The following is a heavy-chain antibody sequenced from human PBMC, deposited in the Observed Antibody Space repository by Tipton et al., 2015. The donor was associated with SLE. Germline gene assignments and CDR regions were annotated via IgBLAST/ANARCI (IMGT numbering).Heavy chain of an antibody. D-gene: IGHD3-10*01. CDR1: GYSISSGFY. V-gene: IGHV4-38-2*02. CDR2: INHSGTT. CDR3: ASPRYYGSGSYYNY. Sequence: LRLSCTVSGYSISSGFYWGWIRQPPGKGLEWIGEINHSGTTKYNPSLKSRVTISVDKSKNQFSLKLSSVTAADTAVYYCASPRYYGSGSYYNYWGQGTLVTVSS. J-gene: IGHJ4*02.